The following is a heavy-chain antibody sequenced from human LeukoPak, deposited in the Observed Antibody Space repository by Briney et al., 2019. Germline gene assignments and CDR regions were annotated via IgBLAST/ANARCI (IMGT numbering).Heavy chain of an antibody. CDR1: GGSISSGGYY. V-gene: IGHV4-31*03. Sequence: PSETLSLTCTVSGGSISSGGYYWSWIRQHPGQGLEWIGYIYYSGSTYYNPSLKSRVTISVDTSKNQFSLKLSSVTAADTAVYYCARPHLSAFDIWGQGTMVTVSS. J-gene: IGHJ3*02. CDR3: ARPHLSAFDI. CDR2: IYYSGST. D-gene: IGHD2/OR15-2a*01.